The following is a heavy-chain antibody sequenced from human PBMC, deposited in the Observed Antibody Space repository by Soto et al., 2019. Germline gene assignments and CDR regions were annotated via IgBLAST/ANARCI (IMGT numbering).Heavy chain of an antibody. CDR1: GFTFSDHY. J-gene: IGHJ4*02. Sequence: EVQLVESGGGLVQPGGSLRLSCVVSGFTFSDHYMDWVRQAPGKGLEWVGRTRNKPNSYTTEYAASVKGRFTISRDDSKNSLYLQMNSLKTEDTAVYYCVRAGACGGGACSSDYFQYWGPGTLVTGSS. V-gene: IGHV3-72*01. CDR3: VRAGACGGGACSSDYFQY. D-gene: IGHD2-15*01. CDR2: TRNKPNSYTT.